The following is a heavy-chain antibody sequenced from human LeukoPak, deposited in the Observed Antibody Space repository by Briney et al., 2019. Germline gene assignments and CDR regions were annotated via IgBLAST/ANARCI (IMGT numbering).Heavy chain of an antibody. V-gene: IGHV3-48*03. CDR3: ARDLAAGLFDC. D-gene: IGHD6-13*01. CDR1: GFTFSSYE. Sequence: PGGSLRLSCAASGFTFSSYEMNWVRQAPGKGLEWVSYISSSGSTIYYADSVKGRFTISRDNAKNSLYLQMNSLRAEDTAVYYCARDLAAGLFDCWGQGTLVTVSS. J-gene: IGHJ4*02. CDR2: ISSSGSTI.